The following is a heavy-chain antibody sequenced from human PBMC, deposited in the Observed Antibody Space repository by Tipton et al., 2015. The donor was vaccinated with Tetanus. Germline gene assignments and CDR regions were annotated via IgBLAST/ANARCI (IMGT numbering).Heavy chain of an antibody. V-gene: IGHV4-59*01. J-gene: IGHJ2*01. CDR2: IYSSGSF. CDR3: ARGGPESRWYFDL. CDR1: RASMNSYY. Sequence: TLSLPCTVSRASMNSYYWTWIRQTPGTGLECIGYIYSSGSFNYNPSLRSRVTLSVDTSQKQFSLNLRSMTAADTAVYYCARGGPESRWYFDLWGRGTLVTVSS.